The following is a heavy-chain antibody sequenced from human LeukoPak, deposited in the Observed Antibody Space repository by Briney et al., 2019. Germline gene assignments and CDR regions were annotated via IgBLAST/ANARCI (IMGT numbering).Heavy chain of an antibody. J-gene: IGHJ5*02. V-gene: IGHV7-4-1*02. CDR2: INTNTGNP. CDR3: ARDCPAAARQAATRFDP. D-gene: IGHD6-6*01. Sequence: ASVKVSCKASGYTFTSYAMNWVRQAPGQGLEWMGWINTNTGNPTYAQGFTGRFVFSLDTSVSTAYLQISSLKAEDTAVYYCARDCPAAARQAATRFDPWGQGTLVTVSS. CDR1: GYTFTSYA.